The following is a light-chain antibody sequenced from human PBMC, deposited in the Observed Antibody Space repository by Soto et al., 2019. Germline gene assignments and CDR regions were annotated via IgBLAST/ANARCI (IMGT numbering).Light chain of an antibody. CDR2: GAS. V-gene: IGKV3-15*01. CDR3: QQYNKWPPIT. Sequence: EIVMTQSPATLSVSPGERATLSCRASQGVGSNLAWYQQKPGQAPRLLIYGASTRATDIPPRFSGSGSGTEFSLTISSLQSEDFAVYYCQQYNKWPPITFGQGTRLEMK. CDR1: QGVGSN. J-gene: IGKJ5*01.